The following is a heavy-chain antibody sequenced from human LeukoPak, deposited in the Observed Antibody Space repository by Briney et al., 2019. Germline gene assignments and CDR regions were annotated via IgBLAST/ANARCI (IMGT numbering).Heavy chain of an antibody. CDR1: GFTFNNYW. D-gene: IGHD4-11*01. J-gene: IGHJ4*02. Sequence: GGSLRLSCAASGFTFNNYWMIWVRQAPGKGLEWVADIKYDESDKFYVDSVKGRFFISRDNAQNSVHLQMNSLRAEDTAVYYCARLVTEPGNYAYYFDNWGQGTLVTVSS. V-gene: IGHV3-7*01. CDR2: IKYDESDK. CDR3: ARLVTEPGNYAYYFDN.